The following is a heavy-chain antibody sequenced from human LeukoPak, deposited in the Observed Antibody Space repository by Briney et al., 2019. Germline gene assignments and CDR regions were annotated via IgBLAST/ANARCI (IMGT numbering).Heavy chain of an antibody. CDR3: ARTWKARDYYYGMDV. J-gene: IGHJ6*02. V-gene: IGHV4-39*07. D-gene: IGHD1-1*01. Sequence: PSETLSLTCTVSGGSISSSSYFWGWIRQPPGRGLQWIGTIYYSGSTYYNPSLKSRLTISISTSRNQFSLRLSSVTAADTAVYYCARTWKARDYYYGMDVWGQETTVTVSS. CDR1: GGSISSSSYF. CDR2: IYYSGST.